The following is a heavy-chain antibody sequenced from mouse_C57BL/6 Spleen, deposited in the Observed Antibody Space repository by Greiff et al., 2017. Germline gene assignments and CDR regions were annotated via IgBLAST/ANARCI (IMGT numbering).Heavy chain of an antibody. CDR2: INPGSGGT. J-gene: IGHJ2*01. CDR1: GYAFTNYL. Sequence: QVQLQQSGAELVRPGTSVKVSCKASGYAFTNYLIEWVKQRPGQGLEWIGVINPGSGGTNYNEKFKGKATLTADKSSSTAYMQLSSLTSEDAAVYYCARELRYYFDYWGQGTPLTVSS. V-gene: IGHV1-54*01. CDR3: ARELRYYFDY. D-gene: IGHD1-1*01.